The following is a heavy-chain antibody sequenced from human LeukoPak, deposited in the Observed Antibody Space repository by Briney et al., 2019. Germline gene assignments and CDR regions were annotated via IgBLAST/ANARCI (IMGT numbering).Heavy chain of an antibody. V-gene: IGHV4-39*01. CDR1: GGSISSSSYY. Sequence: TETLSLTFSVSGGSISSSSYYSGWVRPPPGKGLEWIVSIYYSGSTYYNPSLKSRVTISVDTSKNQFSLKLSSVTAADTAVYYCARHLPIGYYYYYMDVWGKGTTVTISS. J-gene: IGHJ6*03. CDR3: ARHLPIGYYYYYMDV. CDR2: IYYSGST.